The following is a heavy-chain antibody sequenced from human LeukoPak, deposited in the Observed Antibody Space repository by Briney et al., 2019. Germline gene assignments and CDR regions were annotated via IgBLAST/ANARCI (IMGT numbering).Heavy chain of an antibody. V-gene: IGHV3-21*01. CDR1: GFTFSSYS. D-gene: IGHD4-23*01. CDR3: ARDRPHGGNGSFDY. Sequence: GGSLRLSCAASGFTFSSYSMNWVRQAPGKGLEWVSFISTSSSYIYYADSVKGRFTISRDNSKNTLYLQMNSLRAEDTAVYYCARDRPHGGNGSFDYWGQGTLVTVSS. J-gene: IGHJ4*02. CDR2: ISTSSSYI.